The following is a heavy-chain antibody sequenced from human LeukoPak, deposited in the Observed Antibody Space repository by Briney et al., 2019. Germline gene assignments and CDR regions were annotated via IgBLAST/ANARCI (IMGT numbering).Heavy chain of an antibody. V-gene: IGHV1-46*01. CDR2: INPSGGST. CDR1: AYTFTSYS. Sequence: GASVKVSCKASAYTFTSYSMHWVGQAPGQGREWMGIINPSGGSTNYAQKFQGRVTMTRDTSTSTVYMELSSLRSEDTAVYYCAREEPVGELPDYWGQGTLVTVSS. D-gene: IGHD1-26*01. J-gene: IGHJ4*02. CDR3: AREEPVGELPDY.